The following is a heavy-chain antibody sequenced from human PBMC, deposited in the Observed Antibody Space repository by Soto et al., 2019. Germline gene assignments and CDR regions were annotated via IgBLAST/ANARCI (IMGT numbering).Heavy chain of an antibody. D-gene: IGHD4-4*01. V-gene: IGHV4-31*03. CDR3: ARDLVTTNWFDP. Sequence: SETLSLTCTVSGGSISSGGYYWSWIRQHPGKGLEWIGYIYYSGSTYYNPSLKSRVTISVDTSKNQFSLKLSSVTAADTAVYYCARDLVTTNWFDPWGQGTLVTVSS. CDR1: GGSISSGGYY. J-gene: IGHJ5*02. CDR2: IYYSGST.